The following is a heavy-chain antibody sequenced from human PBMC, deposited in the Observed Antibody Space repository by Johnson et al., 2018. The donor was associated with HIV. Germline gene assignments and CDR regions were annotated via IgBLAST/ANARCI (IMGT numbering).Heavy chain of an antibody. Sequence: QVQLVESGGDLVQPGGSLRLSCVASGFTFSSYAMHWVRQAPGKGLEWVAVISYDGSNKYYADSVKGRFTISRDNSKNTLYLQMNSLRAEDTAVYYCAKVSGGGIVRWDIWGQGTMVTVSS. J-gene: IGHJ3*02. CDR1: GFTFSSYA. CDR3: AKVSGGGIVRWDI. D-gene: IGHD3-10*01. V-gene: IGHV3-30*04. CDR2: ISYDGSNK.